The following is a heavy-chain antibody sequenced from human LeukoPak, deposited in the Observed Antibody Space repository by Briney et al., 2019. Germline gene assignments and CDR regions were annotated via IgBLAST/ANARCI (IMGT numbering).Heavy chain of an antibody. CDR3: ARVPRYCSGGSCRASSFDC. V-gene: IGHV5-51*01. CDR2: IYPGDSDT. Sequence: GESLKISCKGSGYSFTSYWIGWVRQMPGKGLEWMGIIYPGDSDTKYSPSFQGQVTISADKSISTAYLQWSSLKASDTAMYYCARVPRYCSGGSCRASSFDCWGQGTLVTVSS. J-gene: IGHJ4*02. D-gene: IGHD2-15*01. CDR1: GYSFTSYW.